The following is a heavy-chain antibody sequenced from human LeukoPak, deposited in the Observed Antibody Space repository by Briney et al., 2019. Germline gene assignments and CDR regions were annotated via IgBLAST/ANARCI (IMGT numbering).Heavy chain of an antibody. CDR3: ARTRSYYFDY. Sequence: GRSLRLSCAASGFTFSSYAMHWVRQAPGKGLEWVAVISYDGSNKYYADSVKGRFTISRDNSKNTLYLQMNNLRAEDTAVYYCARTRSYYFDYWGQGTLVTVSS. CDR1: GFTFSSYA. D-gene: IGHD6-6*01. J-gene: IGHJ4*02. V-gene: IGHV3-30*07. CDR2: ISYDGSNK.